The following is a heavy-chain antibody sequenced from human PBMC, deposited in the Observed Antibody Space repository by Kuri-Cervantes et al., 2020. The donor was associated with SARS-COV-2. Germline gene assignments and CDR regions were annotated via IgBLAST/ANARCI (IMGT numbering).Heavy chain of an antibody. CDR1: GGSFSGYY. D-gene: IGHD2-2*01. CDR2: INHSGST. J-gene: IGHJ6*02. V-gene: IGHV4-34*01. Sequence: GSLRLSCAVYGGSFSGYYWSWIRQPPGKGLEWVGEINHSGSTNYNPSLKSRVTISVDTTKKQFALKLSSVTATDTAVEYCAGGKIKRTSLTTYYSYAMDVWGQGTMVTVSS. CDR3: AGGKIKRTSLTTYYSYAMDV.